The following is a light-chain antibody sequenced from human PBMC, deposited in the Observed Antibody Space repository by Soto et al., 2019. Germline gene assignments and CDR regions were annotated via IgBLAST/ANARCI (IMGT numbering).Light chain of an antibody. Sequence: DIQMTQSPSTLSASVGDRVTLTCRASQSISSWLAWYQQKPGKAPKLLIYKASSFESGVPSRFSGSGSGTEFTLTISSLQPDDFATYYFQQYNSYSLTFGGGTKVDLK. J-gene: IGKJ4*01. CDR2: KAS. V-gene: IGKV1-5*03. CDR1: QSISSW. CDR3: QQYNSYSLT.